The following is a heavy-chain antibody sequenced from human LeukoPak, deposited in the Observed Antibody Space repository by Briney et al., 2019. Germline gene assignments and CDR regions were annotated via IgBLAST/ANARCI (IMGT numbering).Heavy chain of an antibody. CDR3: AREVPENFNFDY. CDR1: GYTFTSYY. CDR2: IKPSGGST. J-gene: IGHJ4*02. V-gene: IGHV1-46*01. D-gene: IGHD2/OR15-2a*01. Sequence: ASVKVSCKASGYTFTSYYTHWVRQAPGQGLEWMGIIKPSGGSTLYAQRFQGRVTVTSDMSTSTVYVELSSLRSEDTAVYYCAREVPENFNFDYWGQGTLVTVSS.